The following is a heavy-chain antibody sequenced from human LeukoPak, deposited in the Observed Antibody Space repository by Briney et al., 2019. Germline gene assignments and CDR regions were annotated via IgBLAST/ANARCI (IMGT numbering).Heavy chain of an antibody. CDR3: ARGSEGLRLGELSFLFDY. J-gene: IGHJ4*02. D-gene: IGHD3-16*02. Sequence: SETLSLTCTVSGGSISSYYWSWIRQPPGKGLEWIGYIYYSGSTNYNPSLKSRVTISVDTSKNQFSLKLSSVTAADTAVYYCARGSEGLRLGELSFLFDYWGQGTLVTASS. CDR2: IYYSGST. CDR1: GGSISSYY. V-gene: IGHV4-59*01.